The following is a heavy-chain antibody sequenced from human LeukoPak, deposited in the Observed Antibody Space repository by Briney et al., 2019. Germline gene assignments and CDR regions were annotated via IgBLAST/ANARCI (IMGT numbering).Heavy chain of an antibody. J-gene: IGHJ5*02. Sequence: ASVKVSCKASGYTFTSYYMHWVRQAPGQGLEWMGIINPSGGSTSYAQKFQGRVTMTRDTSTSTVYMELSSLRSEDTAVYYCAREEMVVAATYNWFDPWGQGTLVTVS. D-gene: IGHD2-15*01. CDR2: INPSGGST. V-gene: IGHV1-46*01. CDR1: GYTFTSYY. CDR3: AREEMVVAATYNWFDP.